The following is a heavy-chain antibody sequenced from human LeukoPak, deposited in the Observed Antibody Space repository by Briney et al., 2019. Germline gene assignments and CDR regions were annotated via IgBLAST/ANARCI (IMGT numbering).Heavy chain of an antibody. D-gene: IGHD2-2*01. J-gene: IGHJ6*03. V-gene: IGHV3-30*01. CDR3: ARDSCSSTSCYPYYYYYYMDV. CDR2: ISYDGSNK. CDR1: GFTFSSYA. Sequence: GGSLRLSCAASGFTFSSYAMHWVRQAPGKGLEWVAVISYDGSNKYYADSVKGRFTISRDNSKNTLYLQMNSLRAEDTAVYYCARDSCSSTSCYPYYYYYYMDVWGKGTTVTVSS.